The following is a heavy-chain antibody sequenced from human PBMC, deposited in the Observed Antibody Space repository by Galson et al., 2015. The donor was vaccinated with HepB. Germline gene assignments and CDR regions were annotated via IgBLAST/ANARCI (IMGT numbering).Heavy chain of an antibody. CDR2: ISGSGGST. Sequence: SLRLSCAASGLTFSSYAMSWVRQAPGKGLEWVSAISGSGGSTNYADSVKGRFTISRDNSKNTLYLQMNSLRAEDTAVYYCASPLWPGDERAFDIWGQGTMVTVSS. J-gene: IGHJ3*02. D-gene: IGHD3/OR15-3a*01. V-gene: IGHV3-23*01. CDR1: GLTFSSYA. CDR3: ASPLWPGDERAFDI.